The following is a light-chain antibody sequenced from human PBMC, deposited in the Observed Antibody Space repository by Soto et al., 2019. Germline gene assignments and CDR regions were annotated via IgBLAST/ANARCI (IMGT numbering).Light chain of an antibody. CDR2: EDN. CDR1: SSDVGSYDL. CDR3: CSYAGVTSSVDV. J-gene: IGLJ1*01. Sequence: QSALTQPASVSGSPGQSITISCTGTSSDVGSYDLVSWYQQHPGKAPKLVIYEDNKRPSGVSSRFSGSKSGNTASLTISGLQAEDEADYWCCSYAGVTSSVDVFGTGTKVTVL. V-gene: IGLV2-23*01.